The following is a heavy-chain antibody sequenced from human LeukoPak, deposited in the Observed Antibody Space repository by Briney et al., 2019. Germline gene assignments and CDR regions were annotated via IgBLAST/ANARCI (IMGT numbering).Heavy chain of an antibody. V-gene: IGHV3-7*01. Sequence: GGSLRLSWAAAGFTFTSYWMSWVRQAPGKGLEWVANIKQDCSEKYYVDSVKGRFTISRDNAKNSLYLQMNSLRAEDTAVYYCARDDCSSISCYHNWFDPWGQGTLVTVS. J-gene: IGHJ5*02. D-gene: IGHD2-2*01. CDR3: ARDDCSSISCYHNWFDP. CDR2: IKQDCSEK. CDR1: GFTFTSYW.